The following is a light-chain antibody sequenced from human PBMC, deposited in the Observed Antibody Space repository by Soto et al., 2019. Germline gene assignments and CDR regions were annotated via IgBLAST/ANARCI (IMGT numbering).Light chain of an antibody. CDR3: QQYYSSPVT. J-gene: IGKJ2*01. Sequence: DIVMTQSPDSLAVSLGERATINCKSSQSVLYSSNNKNYLAWYQHNPGQPPKLLIYWASTRDSGVPDRFSGSGSGTDFTLPISSLQAEDVAVYYCQQYYSSPVTCGQGTKLELK. CDR2: WAS. CDR1: QSVLYSSNNKNY. V-gene: IGKV4-1*01.